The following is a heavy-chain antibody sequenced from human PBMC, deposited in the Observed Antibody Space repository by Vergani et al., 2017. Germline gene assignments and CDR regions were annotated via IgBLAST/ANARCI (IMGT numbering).Heavy chain of an antibody. V-gene: IGHV1-18*01. Sequence: QVQLVQSGAEVKKPGASVKVSCKASGYTFTSYGISWVRQAPGQGLEWMGWISAYNGNTNYAQKLQGRVTMTTDTSTSTAYMELRSLRADDTSVYYCARVLVVVAAPNDHGFDPWGQGTLVTVSS. CDR3: ARVLVVVAAPNDHGFDP. CDR2: ISAYNGNT. D-gene: IGHD2-15*01. J-gene: IGHJ5*02. CDR1: GYTFTSYG.